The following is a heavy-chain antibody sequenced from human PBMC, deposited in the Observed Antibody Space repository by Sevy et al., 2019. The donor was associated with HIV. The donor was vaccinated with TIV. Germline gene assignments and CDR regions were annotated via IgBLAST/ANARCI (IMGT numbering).Heavy chain of an antibody. CDR3: ARRPGPAVYWFDP. V-gene: IGHV1-2*02. J-gene: IGHJ5*02. Sequence: ASVKVSCKASGYTFTGYYMHWVRQAPGQGLEWMGWINPNSGGTNYAQKFQGRVTMTRDTSISTAYMELSRLRSDDTAVDYWARRPGPAVYWFDPWGQGTLVTVSS. CDR1: GYTFTGYY. CDR2: INPNSGGT. D-gene: IGHD2-8*01.